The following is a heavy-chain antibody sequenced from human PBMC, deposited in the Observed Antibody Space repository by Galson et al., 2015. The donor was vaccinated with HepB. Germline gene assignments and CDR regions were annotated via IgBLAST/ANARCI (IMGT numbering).Heavy chain of an antibody. Sequence: SVKVSCKVSGYSLTDLSMHWVRQAPGKGLEWMGGFDPEDGKTIYAQKFQGRVTMTEDTSTDTTYMELRSLRSDDTAVYYCATADKVTFGGIIVMGRYYFDYWGQGTLVTVSS. CDR2: FDPEDGKT. CDR1: GYSLTDLS. J-gene: IGHJ4*02. D-gene: IGHD3-16*02. V-gene: IGHV1-24*01. CDR3: ATADKVTFGGIIVMGRYYFDY.